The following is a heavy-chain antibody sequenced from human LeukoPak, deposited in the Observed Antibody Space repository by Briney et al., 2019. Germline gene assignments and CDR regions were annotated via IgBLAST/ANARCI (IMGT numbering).Heavy chain of an antibody. CDR3: ARDWWFDP. Sequence: GGSLRLSCVGSGFTFSSYWLHWVRQDPGKGLMWVSRINSDGSTTDYAESVKGRFTISRDNAKNTLYLQMNILRAEDTAVYYCARDWWFDPWGQGTLVTVSS. V-gene: IGHV3-74*01. CDR1: GFTFSSYW. J-gene: IGHJ5*02. CDR2: INSDGSTT.